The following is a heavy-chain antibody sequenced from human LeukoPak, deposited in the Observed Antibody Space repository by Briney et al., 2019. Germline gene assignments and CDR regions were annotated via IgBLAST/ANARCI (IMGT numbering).Heavy chain of an antibody. J-gene: IGHJ4*02. D-gene: IGHD3-9*01. CDR1: GFTFSNAW. CDR2: ISYDGSNK. V-gene: IGHV3-30*19. CDR3: ARDRISYTIFTFGLDY. Sequence: PGGSLRLSCATSGFTFSNAWMNWVRQAPGKGLEWVAVISYDGSNKYYADSVKGRFTISRDNSKNTLYLQMNSLRAEDTAVYYCARDRISYTIFTFGLDYWGQGTLVTVSS.